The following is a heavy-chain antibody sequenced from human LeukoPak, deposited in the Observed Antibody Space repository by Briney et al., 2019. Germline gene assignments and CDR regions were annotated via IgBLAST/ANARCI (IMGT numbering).Heavy chain of an antibody. Sequence: ASVKVSCKASGYTFTGYYMHWVRQAPGQGLEWMGWISAYNGNTNYAQKLQGRVTMTTDTSTSTAYMELRSLRSDDTAVYYCARVSPELPVDYWGQGTLVAVSS. CDR2: ISAYNGNT. CDR1: GYTFTGYY. CDR3: ARVSPELPVDY. J-gene: IGHJ4*02. D-gene: IGHD1-26*01. V-gene: IGHV1-18*04.